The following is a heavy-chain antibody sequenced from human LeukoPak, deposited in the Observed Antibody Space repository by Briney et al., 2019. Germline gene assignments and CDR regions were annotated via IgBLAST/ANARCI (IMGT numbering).Heavy chain of an antibody. V-gene: IGHV1-69*13. CDR2: IIPIFGTA. CDR3: ARGKLNGYNLKT. J-gene: IGHJ5*02. D-gene: IGHD5-24*01. CDR1: GGTFSSYA. Sequence: ASVKVSCKASGGTFSSYAISWVRQAPGQGLEWMGGIIPIFGTANYAQKFQGRVTITADESTSTAYMELSSLRSEDTAVYYCARGKLNGYNLKTWGQGTLVTVSP.